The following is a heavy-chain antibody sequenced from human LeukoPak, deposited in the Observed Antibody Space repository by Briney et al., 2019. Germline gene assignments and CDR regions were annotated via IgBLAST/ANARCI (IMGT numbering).Heavy chain of an antibody. J-gene: IGHJ6*02. CDR1: GFTFSTYT. CDR2: IGTSSSTI. D-gene: IGHD3-10*01. Sequence: GGSLRLSCAASGFTFSTYTMNWVRQPPGKGLEWVSNIGTSSSTIYYADSVKGRFTISRDNAKNSLYLQMNSLRAEDTALYYCGKDISAGGMDVWGQGTTVTVSS. CDR3: GKDISAGGMDV. V-gene: IGHV3-48*04.